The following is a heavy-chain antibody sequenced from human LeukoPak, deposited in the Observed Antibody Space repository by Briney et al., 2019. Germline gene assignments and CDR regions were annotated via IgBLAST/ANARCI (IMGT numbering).Heavy chain of an antibody. CDR3: AKDSSRQLYCSSTSCYPYTY. J-gene: IGHJ4*02. CDR1: GFTFSSYA. V-gene: IGHV3-23*01. D-gene: IGHD2-2*01. Sequence: GGSLRLSCAASGFTFSSYAMSWVRQAPGKGLEWVSAISGSGGSTYYADSVKGRFTISRDNSKNTLYLQMSSLRAEDTAVYYCAKDSSRQLYCSSTSCYPYTYWGQGTLVTVSS. CDR2: ISGSGGST.